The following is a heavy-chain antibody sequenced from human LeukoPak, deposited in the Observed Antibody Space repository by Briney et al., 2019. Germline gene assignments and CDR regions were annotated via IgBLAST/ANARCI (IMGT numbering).Heavy chain of an antibody. Sequence: PGESLKISCKGSGYSFTSYWIGWVRQMPGKGLEWMGKIDPSDSYTNYSPSFQGHVTISADKSVSTAYLQWSSLKASDTAIYYCARGQYYFGSGSSWGQGTLVTVSS. CDR3: ARGQYYFGSGSS. CDR1: GYSFTSYW. CDR2: IDPSDSYT. V-gene: IGHV5-10-1*01. J-gene: IGHJ5*02. D-gene: IGHD3-10*01.